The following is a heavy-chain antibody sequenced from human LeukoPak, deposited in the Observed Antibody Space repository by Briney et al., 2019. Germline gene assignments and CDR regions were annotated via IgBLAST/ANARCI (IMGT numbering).Heavy chain of an antibody. CDR1: GFTFSSYD. V-gene: IGHV3-30*02. D-gene: IGHD6-13*01. J-gene: IGHJ4*02. Sequence: GGSLRLSCAASGFTFSSYDMHWVRQAPGKGLEWVAFIQYDESTKYYADSLKGRFTISRDNSKNTLYLQMNSLRAGDTAVYYCARDSIRQQLYYFDYWGQGTLVTVSS. CDR3: ARDSIRQQLYYFDY. CDR2: IQYDESTK.